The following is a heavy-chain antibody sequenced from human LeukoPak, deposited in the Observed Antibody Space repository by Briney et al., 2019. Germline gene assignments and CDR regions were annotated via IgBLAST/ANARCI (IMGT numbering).Heavy chain of an antibody. J-gene: IGHJ5*02. CDR1: GYGFSDVY. Sequence: ASVKVSCKASGYGFSDVYFNWVRQAPGQGLEWMGWINPHSGATNFAQRFQGRVSTDASFDTAYIELRRLTSDDTAVYYCATSSSVTHTRDPWGQGTLVTVSS. CDR2: INPHSGAT. CDR3: ATSSSVTHTRDP. V-gene: IGHV1-2*02. D-gene: IGHD5/OR15-5a*01.